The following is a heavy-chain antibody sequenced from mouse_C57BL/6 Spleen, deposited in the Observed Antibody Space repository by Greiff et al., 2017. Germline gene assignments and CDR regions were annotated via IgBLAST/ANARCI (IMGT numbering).Heavy chain of an antibody. V-gene: IGHV5-17*01. CDR3: ARGVTTWRAMDY. Sequence: EVHLVESGGGLVKPGGSLKLSCAASGFTFSDYGLHWVRQAPEKGLEWVAYISSGSSTIYYADTVKGRFTISRDNAKNTLFLQMTSLRSEDTAMYYCARGVTTWRAMDYWGQGTSVTVSS. CDR2: ISSGSSTI. CDR1: GFTFSDYG. D-gene: IGHD2-3*01. J-gene: IGHJ4*01.